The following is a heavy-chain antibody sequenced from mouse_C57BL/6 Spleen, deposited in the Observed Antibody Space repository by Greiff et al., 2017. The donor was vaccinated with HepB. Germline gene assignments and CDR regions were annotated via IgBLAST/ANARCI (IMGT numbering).Heavy chain of an antibody. CDR1: GYSFSSSW. V-gene: IGHV1-82*01. Sequence: QVQLQQSGPELVKPGASVKISCKASGYSFSSSWMNWVKQRPGKGLEWIGRIYPGDGDTNYNGKFKGKATLTADKSSSTAYMQLSSLTSEDAAVYCCARREYYVGFAYWGQGTLVTVSA. J-gene: IGHJ3*01. CDR2: IYPGDGDT. D-gene: IGHD1-1*02. CDR3: ARREYYVGFAY.